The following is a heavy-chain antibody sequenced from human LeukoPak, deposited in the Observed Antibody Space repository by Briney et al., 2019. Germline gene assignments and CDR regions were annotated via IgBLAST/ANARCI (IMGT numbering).Heavy chain of an antibody. CDR1: GGSISSYY. J-gene: IGHJ4*02. CDR2: IYYSGST. D-gene: IGHD3-22*01. V-gene: IGHV4-59*01. CDR3: ARDRYYYDSSGYYKIFDY. Sequence: KPSETLSLTCTVSGGSISSYYWSWIRQPPGKGLEWIGYIYYSGSTNYNPSLKSRVTIPVDTPNNQFSLKLSSVTAADTAVYYCARDRYYYDSSGYYKIFDYWGQGTLVTVSS.